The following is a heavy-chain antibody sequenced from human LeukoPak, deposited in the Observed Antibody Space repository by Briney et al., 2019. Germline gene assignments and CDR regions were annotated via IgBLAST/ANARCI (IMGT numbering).Heavy chain of an antibody. D-gene: IGHD6-13*01. Sequence: GASVKVSCKASGYTFTSYDINWVRQATGQGLEWMGWMNPNSGNTGYAQKFQGRVTMTRNASISTDYMELSSLRSEDTAVYYCALSSSWFRYYYYYYMDVWGKGTTVTISS. J-gene: IGHJ6*03. CDR1: GYTFTSYD. CDR2: MNPNSGNT. V-gene: IGHV1-8*01. CDR3: ALSSSWFRYYYYYYMDV.